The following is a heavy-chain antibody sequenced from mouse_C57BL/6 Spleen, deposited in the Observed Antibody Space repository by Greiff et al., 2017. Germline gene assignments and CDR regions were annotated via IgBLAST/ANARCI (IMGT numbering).Heavy chain of an antibody. CDR3: ASSYYGSSADY. CDR2: IHPNSGST. J-gene: IGHJ2*01. Sequence: QVQLQQPGAELVKPGASVKLSCKASGYTFTSYWMHWVKQRPGQGLEWIGMIHPNSGSTNYNEKFKSKATLTVDKSSSTAYMQLSSLTSENSAVYYGASSYYGSSADYWGQGTTLTVSS. V-gene: IGHV1-64*01. CDR1: GYTFTSYW. D-gene: IGHD1-1*01.